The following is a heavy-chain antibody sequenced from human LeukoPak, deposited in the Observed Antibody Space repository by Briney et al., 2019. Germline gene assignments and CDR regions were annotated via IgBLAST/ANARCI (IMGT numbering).Heavy chain of an antibody. D-gene: IGHD1-26*01. J-gene: IGHJ4*02. CDR2: IFIGGST. V-gene: IGHV3-53*01. CDR3: ARGGTQWELRGDFDY. Sequence: GGSLRLSCVASGFTVSNNYMMRVRQAPGKGLEWGSVIFIGGSTFYPDSVKGRFTISRDNSQNTLYLQMNSLRADDTAIYYCARGGTQWELRGDFDYWGQGTLVTVSS. CDR1: GFTVSNNY.